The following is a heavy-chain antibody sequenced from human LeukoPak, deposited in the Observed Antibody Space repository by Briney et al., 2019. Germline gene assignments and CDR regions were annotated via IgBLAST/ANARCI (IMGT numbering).Heavy chain of an antibody. D-gene: IGHD6-13*01. CDR1: GVSISSHY. CDR2: IYYSGST. Sequence: SETLSLTCTVSGVSISSHYWSWIRQPPGKGLEWIGYIYYSGSTNYNPSLKSRVTISVDTSKNQFSLKLSSVTAADTAVYYCARAQYSSSTNWFDPWGQGTLVTVSS. CDR3: ARAQYSSSTNWFDP. J-gene: IGHJ5*02. V-gene: IGHV4-59*11.